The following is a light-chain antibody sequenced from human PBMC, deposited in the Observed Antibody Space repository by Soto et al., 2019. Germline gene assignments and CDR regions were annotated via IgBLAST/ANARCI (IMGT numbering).Light chain of an antibody. CDR2: EVT. CDR3: CSYGGSSALPYV. Sequence: QSVLAQPASMSGSPEQSVTISCTGTSSDVGTYNLVSWYQQHPGKAPKRVIYEVTERPSGVSNRFSGSKFGDTASLTISGLLPEDEADYCCCSYGGSSALPYVFGTGTKVTGL. J-gene: IGLJ1*01. CDR1: SSDVGTYNL. V-gene: IGLV2-23*02.